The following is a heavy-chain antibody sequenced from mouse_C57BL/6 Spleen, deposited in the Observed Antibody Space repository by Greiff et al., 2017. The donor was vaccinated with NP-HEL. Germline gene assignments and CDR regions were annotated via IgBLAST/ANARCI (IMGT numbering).Heavy chain of an antibody. V-gene: IGHV1-80*01. D-gene: IGHD4-1*02. CDR2: IYPGDGDT. Sequence: QVQLKKSGAELVKPGASVKISCKASGYAFSSYWMNWVKQRPGKGLEWIGQIYPGDGDTNYNGKFKGKATLTADKSSSTAYMQLSSLTSEDSAVYFCASQLGGGHYYAMDYWGQGTSVTVSS. CDR1: GYAFSSYW. J-gene: IGHJ4*01. CDR3: ASQLGGGHYYAMDY.